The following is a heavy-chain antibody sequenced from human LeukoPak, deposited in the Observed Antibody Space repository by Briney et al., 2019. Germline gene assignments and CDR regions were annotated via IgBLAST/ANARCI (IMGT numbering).Heavy chain of an antibody. D-gene: IGHD3-3*01. CDR3: ARSITIFGVVQFDP. V-gene: IGHV1-46*01. Sequence: ASVKVSCKASGHIFTSYYMHWVRQAPGQGLEWMGRINPSSGGTNYAQNFQGRVTMTRDTPTTTVYMELSSLTSEDTAVYYCARSITIFGVVQFDPWGQGTLVTVSS. J-gene: IGHJ5*02. CDR1: GHIFTSYY. CDR2: INPSSGGT.